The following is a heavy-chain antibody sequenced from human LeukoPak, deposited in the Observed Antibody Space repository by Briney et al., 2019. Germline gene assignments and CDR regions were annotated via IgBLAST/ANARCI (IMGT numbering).Heavy chain of an antibody. CDR1: GFTFSSYA. Sequence: GGSLRLSCAASGFTFSSYAMNWVRQAPGEGLEWVSAISGTGGSTYYADSVKGRFTISRDNSKNTLYLQMNSLRAEDTAVYYCASPRDSSGWYYFDYWGQGTLVTVSS. V-gene: IGHV3-23*01. J-gene: IGHJ4*02. CDR2: ISGTGGST. CDR3: ASPRDSSGWYYFDY. D-gene: IGHD6-19*01.